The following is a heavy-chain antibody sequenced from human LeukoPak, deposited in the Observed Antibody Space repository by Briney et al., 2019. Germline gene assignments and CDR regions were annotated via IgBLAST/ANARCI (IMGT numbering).Heavy chain of an antibody. J-gene: IGHJ3*02. CDR2: ISGDGGST. D-gene: IGHD2-15*01. CDR1: GFTFDDYA. Sequence: GVSLRLSCAASGFTFDDYAMHWVRQAPGKGLEWVSLISGDGGSTYYADSVRGRFTISRDNSKNSLYLQMDSVRTEDTAFYYCAKEIDTLGTNAFDIWGQGTMVTVSS. V-gene: IGHV3-43*02. CDR3: AKEIDTLGTNAFDI.